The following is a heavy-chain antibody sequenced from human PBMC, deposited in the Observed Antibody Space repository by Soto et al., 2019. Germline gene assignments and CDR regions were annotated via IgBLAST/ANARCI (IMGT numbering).Heavy chain of an antibody. Sequence: SETLSLTCAVSVDSISNSNWWTWVRQSPGKGLEWIGEIHHSGRTNYNPSLKSRVTISVDISKSQVSLKMTSMTAADTAVYFCARGSPPSYSGYERALDYWGQGTLVTVSS. J-gene: IGHJ4*02. V-gene: IGHV4-4*02. CDR1: VDSISNSNW. CDR3: ARGSPPSYSGYERALDY. CDR2: IHHSGRT. D-gene: IGHD5-12*01.